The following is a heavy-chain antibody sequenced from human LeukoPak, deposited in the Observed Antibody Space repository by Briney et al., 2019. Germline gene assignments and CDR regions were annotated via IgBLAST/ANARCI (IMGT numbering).Heavy chain of an antibody. CDR3: TRRPTPNWYFDL. V-gene: IGHV3-73*01. CDR1: GFTFSGSA. Sequence: GGSLRLSCAASGFTFSGSAIHWVRQAPGKGLEWVGRIRSKANNYATAYAASVKDRITISRDDSDNMAYLQMNSLKTEDTAVYYCTRRPTPNWYFDLWGRGTLVTVSS. D-gene: IGHD4-23*01. J-gene: IGHJ2*01. CDR2: IRSKANNYAT.